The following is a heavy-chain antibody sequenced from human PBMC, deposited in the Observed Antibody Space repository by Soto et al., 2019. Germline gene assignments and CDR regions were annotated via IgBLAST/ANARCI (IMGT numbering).Heavy chain of an antibody. CDR2: IYSGGST. J-gene: IGHJ4*02. D-gene: IGHD3-9*01. Sequence: GSLRLSCAASGFTVSSKYMSWVRQAPGKGLEWVSVIYSGGSTYYADSVKGRFTISRDNSKNTVYLQMNNLRAEDTAIYYCARSFYSILTGYYSNYFDYWGQGTLVTVSS. CDR3: ARSFYSILTGYYSNYFDY. V-gene: IGHV3-53*01. CDR1: GFTVSSKY.